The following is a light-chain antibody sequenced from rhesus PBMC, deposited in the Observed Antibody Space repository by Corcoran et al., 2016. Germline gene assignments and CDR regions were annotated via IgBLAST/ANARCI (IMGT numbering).Light chain of an antibody. CDR3: KQYSSSPWT. V-gene: IGKV1-22*01. Sequence: DIQMTQSPSSLSASVGDTVTITCRASQSISSWLAWYQQKPGKALKLLIYKAFSLQSGVPSRLSGSGSGTDFTLTISSLQSEDFATYYCKQYSSSPWTFGQGTKVEIK. CDR2: KAF. CDR1: QSISSW. J-gene: IGKJ1*01.